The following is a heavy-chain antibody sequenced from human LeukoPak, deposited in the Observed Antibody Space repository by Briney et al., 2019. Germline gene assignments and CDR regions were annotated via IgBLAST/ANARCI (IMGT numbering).Heavy chain of an antibody. V-gene: IGHV4-38-2*02. Sequence: PSETLSLTCTVSGYSISSGYYWGWIRQPPGKGLEWIGSIYHSGSTYYNPSLKSRVTISVDTSKNQFSLKLSSVTAADTAVYYCAGGYCSGGSCYSWGPGAGAFDIWGQGTMVTVSS. CDR1: GYSISSGYY. J-gene: IGHJ3*02. CDR3: AGGYCSGGSCYSWGPGAGAFDI. CDR2: IYHSGST. D-gene: IGHD2-15*01.